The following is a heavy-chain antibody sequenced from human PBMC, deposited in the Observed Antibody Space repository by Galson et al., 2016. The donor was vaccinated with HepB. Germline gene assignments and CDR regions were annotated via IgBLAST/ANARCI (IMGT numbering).Heavy chain of an antibody. D-gene: IGHD3-9*01. V-gene: IGHV2-5*01. CDR3: AHSVLRYFDWFLYSYAFEI. CDR2: IYWNDNK. Sequence: PALVKPTQTLTLTCTFSGFSLSTSGVGVGWIRQPPGKALEWLALIYWNDNKRYSPSLKSRITITMDPSKNQVVLTMTNMDPVETATYYCAHSVLRYFDWFLYSYAFEICGQWTMVTVSS. J-gene: IGHJ3*02. CDR1: GFSLSTSGVG.